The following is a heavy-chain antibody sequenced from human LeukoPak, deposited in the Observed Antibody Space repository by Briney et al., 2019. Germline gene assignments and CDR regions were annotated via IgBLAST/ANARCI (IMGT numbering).Heavy chain of an antibody. CDR1: GGSISSYY. V-gene: IGHV4-59*08. J-gene: IGHJ6*02. CDR3: ARRAYHGMDV. CDR2: ISYSGST. Sequence: SETLSLTCTVSGGSISSYYWSWIRQPPGKGLEWIGHISYSGSTNYNPSLRSPITISVDTSKSQFSLKLSSVSAADTAVYYCARRAYHGMDVWGQGTTVTVSS.